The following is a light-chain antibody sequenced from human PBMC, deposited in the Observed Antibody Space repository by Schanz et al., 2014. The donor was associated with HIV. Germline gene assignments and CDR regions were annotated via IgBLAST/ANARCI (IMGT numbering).Light chain of an antibody. J-gene: IGLJ1*01. CDR1: SSNVGAGFD. CDR2: TND. CDR3: AAWDDSLSGYV. Sequence: QSVLTQPPSVSGAPGQRVTIPCSGSSSNVGAGFDVHWYQQALGKAPTLLIYTNDNRPSGVPDRFSGSKSGTSASLAISGLRSEDEADYYCAAWDDSLSGYVFGTGTKLTVL. V-gene: IGLV1-40*01.